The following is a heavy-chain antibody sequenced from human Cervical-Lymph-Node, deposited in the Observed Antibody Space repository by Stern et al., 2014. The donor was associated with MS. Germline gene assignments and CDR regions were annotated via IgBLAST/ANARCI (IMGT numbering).Heavy chain of an antibody. V-gene: IGHV3-9*01. CDR1: GFTFDDYA. CDR2: ISWNSGSI. J-gene: IGHJ2*01. CDR3: AKDHREDWYFDL. Sequence: EVQLVESGGGLVQPGRSLRLSCAASGFTFDDYAMHWVRQAPGKGLEWVSGISWNSGSIGYADSVKGRFTISRDNAKNSLYLQMNSLRAEDTALYYCAKDHREDWYFDLWGRGTLVTVSS. D-gene: IGHD5-24*01.